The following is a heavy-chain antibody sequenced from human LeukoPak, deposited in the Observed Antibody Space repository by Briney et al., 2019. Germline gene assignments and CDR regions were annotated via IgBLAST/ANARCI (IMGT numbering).Heavy chain of an antibody. J-gene: IGHJ3*02. CDR2: IKQDGSEK. D-gene: IGHD3-22*01. CDR3: ASFLVVADAFDI. CDR1: GFTFSSYW. Sequence: GGSLRLSCAASGFTFSSYWMSWVRQAPGKGLEWVANIKQDGSEKYYVDSVKGRFTISRDNTKNSLYLQMNSLRAEDTAVYYCASFLVVADAFDIWGQGTMVTVSS. V-gene: IGHV3-7*01.